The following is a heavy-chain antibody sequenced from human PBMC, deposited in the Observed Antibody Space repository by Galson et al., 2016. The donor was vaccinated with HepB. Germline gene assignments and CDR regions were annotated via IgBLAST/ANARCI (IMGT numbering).Heavy chain of an antibody. Sequence: SETLSLTCTVSGDSISHYYWTWIRQPPGKGLEWIGYIYYSGSTKYNPSLESRVTISLDTSKNQFSLELSSVTAADTAVYYCARGASVAAAGIVAYYYYGMDVWGQGTTVTVSS. CDR2: IYYSGST. CDR1: GDSISHYY. J-gene: IGHJ6*02. D-gene: IGHD6-13*01. CDR3: ARGASVAAAGIVAYYYYGMDV. V-gene: IGHV4-59*01.